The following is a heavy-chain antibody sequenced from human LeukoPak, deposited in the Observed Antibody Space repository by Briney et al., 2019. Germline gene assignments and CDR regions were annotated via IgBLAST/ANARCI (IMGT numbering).Heavy chain of an antibody. Sequence: KPSETLSLTCTVSGGSISSSSYYWGWIRQPPGKGLEWIGSIYYSGSTYYNPSLKSRVTISVDTSKNQFSLKLSSVTAADTAVYYCARAYSSSPMDVWSKGTTVTVSS. J-gene: IGHJ6*04. CDR3: ARAYSSSPMDV. CDR1: GGSISSSSYY. CDR2: IYYSGST. D-gene: IGHD6-6*01. V-gene: IGHV4-39*01.